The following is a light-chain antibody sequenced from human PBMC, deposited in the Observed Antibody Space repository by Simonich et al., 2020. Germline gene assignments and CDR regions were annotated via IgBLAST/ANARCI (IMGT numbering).Light chain of an antibody. Sequence: DVVMTQSPLSLPVTLGQPASISCRSSQSLVHSDGNTYLNWFQQRTGQSPRRLIYKVSNRDSGVPDRFSGSGSGTDFTLKISRVEAEDVGVYYCMQGTHWPLTFGQGTKVEIK. V-gene: IGKV2-30*02. CDR2: KVS. J-gene: IGKJ1*01. CDR3: MQGTHWPLT. CDR1: QSLVHSDGNTY.